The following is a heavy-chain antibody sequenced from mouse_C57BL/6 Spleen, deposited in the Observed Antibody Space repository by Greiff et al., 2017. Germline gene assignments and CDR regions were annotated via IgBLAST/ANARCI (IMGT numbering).Heavy chain of an antibody. J-gene: IGHJ2*02. Sequence: EVTLMESGPGLAKPSQTLSLTCSVTGYSITSDHWNWIRQFPGNKLEYMGYISYSGSTYYNPSLKSRISITRYTAKNQYYLQLNSLTTEDTSTYYCARSFYYDYDGGFDYWGQGTSLTVSS. V-gene: IGHV3-8*01. CDR1: GYSITSDH. CDR3: ARSFYYDYDGGFDY. CDR2: ISYSGST. D-gene: IGHD2-4*01.